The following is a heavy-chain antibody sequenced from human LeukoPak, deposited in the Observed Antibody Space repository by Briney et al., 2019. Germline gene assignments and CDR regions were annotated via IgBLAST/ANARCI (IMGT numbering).Heavy chain of an antibody. CDR2: MNPNSGNT. D-gene: IGHD5-18*01. V-gene: IGHV1-8*01. CDR1: GYTFTSYD. CDR3: ARSVIQLWFSTDTTRFDP. J-gene: IGHJ5*02. Sequence: ASVKVSCKASGYTFTSYDINWVRQATGQGLEWMGWMNPNSGNTSYAQKFQGRVTMTRNTSISTAYMELSSLRSEDTAVYYCARSVIQLWFSTDTTRFDPWGQGTLVTVSS.